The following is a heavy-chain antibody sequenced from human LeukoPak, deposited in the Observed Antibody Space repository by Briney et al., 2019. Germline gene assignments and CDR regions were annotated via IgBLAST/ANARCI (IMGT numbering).Heavy chain of an antibody. CDR2: INQDGSEN. V-gene: IGHV3-7*01. CDR1: GLTFSSYW. Sequence: QAGGSLRLSCAASGLTFSSYWMSWVRQSPGKGLEWVANINQDGSENHYVDSVKGRFTISRDNAKNSVFVQMNGLRVEDTAVYYCVRAGGSSWSDFWGQGTLVTVSS. J-gene: IGHJ4*02. D-gene: IGHD6-13*01. CDR3: VRAGGSSWSDF.